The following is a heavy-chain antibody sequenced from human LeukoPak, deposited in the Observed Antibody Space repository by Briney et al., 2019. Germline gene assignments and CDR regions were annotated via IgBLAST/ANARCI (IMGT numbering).Heavy chain of an antibody. J-gene: IGHJ3*02. CDR1: GGSISSYY. CDR3: ASLTTADAFDI. CDR2: IYYSGST. Sequence: PSETLSLTCTVSGGSISSYYWSWIRQPPGKGLEWIGYIYYSGSTNYKPSLKSRVTISVDTSKNQFSLKLSSVTAADTAVFYCASLTTADAFDIWGQGTMVTVSS. V-gene: IGHV4-59*01. D-gene: IGHD3-22*01.